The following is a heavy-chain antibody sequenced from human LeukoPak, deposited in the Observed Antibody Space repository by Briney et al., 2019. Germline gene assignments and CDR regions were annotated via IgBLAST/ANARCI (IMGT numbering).Heavy chain of an antibody. CDR3: ARLSDSSGYYYLDY. Sequence: GASVKVSCKASGYTFTGCYMRWVRQAPGQGLEWMGWINPNSSGTNYAQKFQGRVTMTRDTSISTAYMELSRLRSDDTAVYYCARLSDSSGYYYLDYWGQGTLVTVSS. CDR1: GYTFTGCY. J-gene: IGHJ4*02. D-gene: IGHD3-22*01. V-gene: IGHV1-2*02. CDR2: INPNSSGT.